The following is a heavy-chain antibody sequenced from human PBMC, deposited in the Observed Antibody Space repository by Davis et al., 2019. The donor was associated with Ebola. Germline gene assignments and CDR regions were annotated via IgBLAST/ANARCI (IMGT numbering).Heavy chain of an antibody. CDR2: IYYSGST. D-gene: IGHD2-2*03. CDR3: ARGIGLSAFDI. Sequence: LETLSLTCTVSGGSISTYYWSWIRQPPGKGLEWIGYIYYSGSTNYNPSLKSRLTISIDTSKNQFSLKLSSVTAADTAVYYCARGIGLSAFDIWGQGTMVTVSS. V-gene: IGHV4-59*01. J-gene: IGHJ3*02. CDR1: GGSISTYY.